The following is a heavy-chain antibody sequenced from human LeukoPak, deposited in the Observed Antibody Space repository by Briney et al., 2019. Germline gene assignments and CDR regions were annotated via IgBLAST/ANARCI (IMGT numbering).Heavy chain of an antibody. CDR2: ISGSGGST. Sequence: PGGSLRLSCAASGFTLSSYWMHWVRQAPGKGLEWVSAISGSGGSTYYADSVKGRFTISRDNSKNTLYLQMNSLRAEDTAVYYCAKVRGYSYDFDYWGQGTLVTVSS. CDR3: AKVRGYSYDFDY. J-gene: IGHJ4*02. D-gene: IGHD5-18*01. CDR1: GFTLSSYW. V-gene: IGHV3-23*01.